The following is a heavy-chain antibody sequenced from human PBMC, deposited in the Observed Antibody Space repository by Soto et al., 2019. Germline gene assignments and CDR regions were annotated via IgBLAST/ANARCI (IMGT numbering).Heavy chain of an antibody. CDR1: VGYISIDNYF. V-gene: IGHV4-31*03. Sequence: PSETLCFTCTFSVGYISIDNYFWSWIRQHRGKGLEWIGYIEYIGRSYYNPSLKSRVTTSVDTSKNQFSLRLSSVTVADTATYYCAREVKSAAESDAFDIWGKGTVVTVSS. J-gene: IGHJ3*02. D-gene: IGHD3-22*01. CDR2: IEYIGRS. CDR3: AREVKSAAESDAFDI.